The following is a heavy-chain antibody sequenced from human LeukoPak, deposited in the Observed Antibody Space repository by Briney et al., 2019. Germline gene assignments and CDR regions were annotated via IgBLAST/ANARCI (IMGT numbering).Heavy chain of an antibody. Sequence: PGGSLRLSCAASGFTFSSYGMHWVSQAPGKGLEWVAVIWYDGSNKYYADSVKGRFTISRDNSKNTLYLQMNSLRAEDTAVYYCASEATVTTPYFDYWGQGTLVTVSS. CDR1: GFTFSSYG. J-gene: IGHJ4*02. D-gene: IGHD4-17*01. CDR2: IWYDGSNK. V-gene: IGHV3-33*01. CDR3: ASEATVTTPYFDY.